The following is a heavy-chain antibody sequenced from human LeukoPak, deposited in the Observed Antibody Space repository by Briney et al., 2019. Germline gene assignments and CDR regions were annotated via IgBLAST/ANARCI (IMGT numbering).Heavy chain of an antibody. V-gene: IGHV4-34*01. CDR1: GGSYIGYY. Sequence: KPSETLSLTCGVYGGSYIGYYYNWIRQSPGKGMEWIAEINHLGSTNYNPSLQSRVAISIDTSKNQFSLNLISVTAAHTAVYYCARGRYNIEWMKDAPDYWGQGTLVTVSS. CDR2: INHLGST. J-gene: IGHJ4*02. CDR3: ARGRYNIEWMKDAPDY. D-gene: IGHD1-14*01.